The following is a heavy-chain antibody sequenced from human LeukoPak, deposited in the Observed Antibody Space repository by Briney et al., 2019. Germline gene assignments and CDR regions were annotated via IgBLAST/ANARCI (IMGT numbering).Heavy chain of an antibody. CDR2: ISSSSSYI. D-gene: IGHD6-19*01. CDR1: GFTFSSYS. J-gene: IGHJ4*02. Sequence: GGSLRLSCAASGFTFSSYSMNWVRQAPGKGLEWVSSISSSSSYIYYADSVKGRFTISRDNAKNSLYLQMNSLRAEDTAVYYCAREAEQWPGRGVDYWGQGTLVTVSP. CDR3: AREAEQWPGRGVDY. V-gene: IGHV3-21*01.